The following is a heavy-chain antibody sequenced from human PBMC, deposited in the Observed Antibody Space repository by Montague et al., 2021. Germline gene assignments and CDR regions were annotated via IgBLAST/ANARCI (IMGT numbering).Heavy chain of an antibody. CDR1: GFTFSSYG. CDR2: IKQDGSAK. Sequence: SLRLSCAASGFTFSSYGMTWVRQAPGKGLEWVANIKQDGSAKYYVDSVKGRFTISRDNAKNSLYLQMNSLRAEDTAVYYCARDPGYCSSADCKGDACDIWGQGTMVTVSS. V-gene: IGHV3-7*05. J-gene: IGHJ3*02. D-gene: IGHD2-2*01. CDR3: ARDPGYCSSADCKGDACDI.